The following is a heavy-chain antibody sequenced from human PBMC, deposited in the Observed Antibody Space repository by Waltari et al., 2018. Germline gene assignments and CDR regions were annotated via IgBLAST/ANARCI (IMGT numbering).Heavy chain of an antibody. J-gene: IGHJ4*02. CDR1: GCQFRGCA. D-gene: IGHD1-26*01. CDR2: VSIDGGTK. CDR3: ARHMLALGDGDS. Sequence: QVHLVESGGGGVQPGGSLRLYCVASGCQFRGCAMHCVRQAPGKGLEWVAFVSIDGGTKYYTDSVRGRFTISRDNSENTLYLQMNSLRPDDTAVYYCARHMLALGDGDSWGQGILVTVSS. V-gene: IGHV3-30*02.